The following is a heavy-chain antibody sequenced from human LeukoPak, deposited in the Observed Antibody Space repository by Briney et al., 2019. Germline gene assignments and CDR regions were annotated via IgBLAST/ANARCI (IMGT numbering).Heavy chain of an antibody. V-gene: IGHV1-3*01. Sequence: GASVKVSCKTSGFTFTNYAMHWVRQAPGQSLEWMGWIHAGNGDTKSSQKFQGRVTITRDTSATTTYMELSSLRSADTAVYYCAREVTVSLGNNWFDPWGQGTLVTVSS. CDR1: GFTFTNYA. D-gene: IGHD2-8*01. CDR2: IHAGNGDT. J-gene: IGHJ5*02. CDR3: AREVTVSLGNNWFDP.